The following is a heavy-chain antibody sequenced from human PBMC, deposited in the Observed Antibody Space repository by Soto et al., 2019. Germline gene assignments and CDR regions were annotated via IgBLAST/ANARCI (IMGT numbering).Heavy chain of an antibody. J-gene: IGHJ5*02. CDR2: INPSGGST. CDR3: ARGLHDYESTP. V-gene: IGHV1-46*01. Sequence: ASVKVSCKASGYTFTSYYMHWVRQAPGQGLEWKGIINPSGGSTSYAQKFQGRVTMTRDTSTSTVYMELSSLISEDTAVYYCARGLHDYESTPWGQGTLVTVSS. CDR1: GYTFTSYY. D-gene: IGHD4-17*01.